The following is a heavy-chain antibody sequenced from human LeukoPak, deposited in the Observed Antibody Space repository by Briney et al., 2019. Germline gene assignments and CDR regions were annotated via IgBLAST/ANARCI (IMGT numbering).Heavy chain of an antibody. CDR2: IYPGAPDT. CDR1: GSSFTGYW. D-gene: IGHD1-14*01. CDR3: ARHPGNFYYYMDV. J-gene: IGHJ6*03. Sequence: GESLKISCKTSGSSFTGYWIGWMRQMPGKGLEWRWVIYPGAPDTKYGPSFQGQATISADNSINTVYLRRGSLKASDSAIYYCARHPGNFYYYMDVWGKGTTVTVSS. V-gene: IGHV5-51*01.